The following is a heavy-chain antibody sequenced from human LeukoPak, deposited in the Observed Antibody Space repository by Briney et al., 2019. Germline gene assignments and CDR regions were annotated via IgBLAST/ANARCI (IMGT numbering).Heavy chain of an antibody. CDR3: ARSMVRGVIGYYYYGMDV. CDR1: GYTFTSYY. Sequence: ASVEVSCKASGYTFTSYYMHWVRQAPGQGLEWMGIINPSGGSTSYAQKFQGRVTMTRDTSTSTVYMELSSLRSEDTAVYYCARSMVRGVIGYYYYGMDVWGQGTTVTVSS. CDR2: INPSGGST. D-gene: IGHD3-10*01. V-gene: IGHV1-46*01. J-gene: IGHJ6*02.